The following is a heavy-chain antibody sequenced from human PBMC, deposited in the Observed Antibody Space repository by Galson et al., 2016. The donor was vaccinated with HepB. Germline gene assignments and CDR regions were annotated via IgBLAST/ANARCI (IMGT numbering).Heavy chain of an antibody. CDR1: GFSFNNSW. CDR2: MNPDGSAN. CDR3: ARDRAYSQFDF. V-gene: IGHV3-7*03. J-gene: IGHJ4*02. Sequence: SLRLSCAASGFSFNNSWMNWVRQAPGKGPEWVASMNPDGSANYYVGSVRGRYTISRGNAKNSLYLQMDSLRADDTAVYYCARDRAYSQFDFWGQGTPVTVSS. D-gene: IGHD4-11*01.